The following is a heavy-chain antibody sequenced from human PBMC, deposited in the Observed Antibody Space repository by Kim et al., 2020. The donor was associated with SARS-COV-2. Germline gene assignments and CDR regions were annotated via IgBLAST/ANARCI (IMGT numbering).Heavy chain of an antibody. J-gene: IGHJ4*02. CDR3: ARGLWLRREYYFDY. Sequence: SETLSLTCTVSGGSISSGSYYWSWIRQPAGKGLEWIGRIYTSGSTNYNPSLKSRVTISVDTSKNQFSLKLSSVTAADTAVYYCARGLWLRREYYFDYWGQGTLVTVSS. D-gene: IGHD5-12*01. CDR2: IYTSGST. CDR1: GGSISSGSYY. V-gene: IGHV4-61*02.